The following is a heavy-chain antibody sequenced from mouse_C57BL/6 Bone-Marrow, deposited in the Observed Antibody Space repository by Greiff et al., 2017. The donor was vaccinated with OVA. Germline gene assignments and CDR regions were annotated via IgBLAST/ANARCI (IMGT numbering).Heavy chain of an antibody. CDR3: GSLFYYDYGYYAMDY. V-gene: IGHV1-11*01. D-gene: IGHD2-4*01. CDR2: IYPVSGET. J-gene: IGHJ4*01. Sequence: QVQLKQSGAELASPGASVTLSCKASGYTFTDHIMNWVKKRPGQGLEWIGRIYPVSGETNYNQKFMGKATFSVDRSSSTVYMVLNSLTSEDPAVYYCGSLFYYDYGYYAMDYWGQGTSVTVSS. CDR1: GYTFTDHI.